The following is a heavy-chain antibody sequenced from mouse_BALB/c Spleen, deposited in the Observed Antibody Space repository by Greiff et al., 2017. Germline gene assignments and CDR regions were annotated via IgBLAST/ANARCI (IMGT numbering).Heavy chain of an antibody. J-gene: IGHJ3*01. CDR3: ARDLYYGNAPFAY. CDR1: GYTFTSYW. CDR2: INPSTGYT. V-gene: IGHV1-7*01. D-gene: IGHD2-1*01. Sequence: QVQLKQSGAELAKPGASVKMSCKASGYTFTSYWMHWVKQRPGQGLEWIGYINPSTGYTEYNQKFKDKATLTADKSSSTAYMQLSSLTSEDSAVYYCARDLYYGNAPFAYWGQGTLVTVSA.